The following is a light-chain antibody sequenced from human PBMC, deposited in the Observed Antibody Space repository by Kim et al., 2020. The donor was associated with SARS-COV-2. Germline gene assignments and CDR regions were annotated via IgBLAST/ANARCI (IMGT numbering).Light chain of an antibody. CDR2: GAS. J-gene: IGKJ4*01. V-gene: IGKV3-20*01. CDR3: QQYGSSPLT. CDR1: HGVSSSY. Sequence: EIVLTQSPVTVSLSPGDRASLSCRASHGVSSSYLAWYQQKPGQAPRLLIYGASSRATGIPDRFSGSGSRTDFTLTISSLEPEDVALYYCQQYGSSPLTFGGGTKVDIK.